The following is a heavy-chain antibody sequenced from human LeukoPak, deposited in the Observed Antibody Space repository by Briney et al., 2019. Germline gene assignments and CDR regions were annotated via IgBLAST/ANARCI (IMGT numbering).Heavy chain of an antibody. D-gene: IGHD3-22*01. CDR2: IYYSGST. Sequence: SETLSLTCTVSGGSISSSSSYWGWIRQPPGMGLEWIGSIYYSGSTYYNPSLKSRVTISVDTSKNQFSLKVSSVAAADTAVYYRARYESSAYEIDVWGRGTLVTVSS. V-gene: IGHV4-39*01. CDR1: GGSISSSSSY. CDR3: ARYESSAYEIDV. J-gene: IGHJ2*01.